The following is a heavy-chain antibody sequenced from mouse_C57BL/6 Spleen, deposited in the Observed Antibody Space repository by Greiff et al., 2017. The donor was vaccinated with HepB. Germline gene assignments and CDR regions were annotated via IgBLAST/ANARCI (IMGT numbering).Heavy chain of an antibody. CDR3: ARRAGTRYAMDY. J-gene: IGHJ4*01. CDR1: GYTFTSYW. Sequence: QVQLQQPGAELVMPGASVKLSCKASGYTFTSYWMHWVKQRPGQGLEWIGEIDPSDSYTNYNQKFKGKSTLTVDKSSSTAYMQLSSRTSEDSAVYYCARRAGTRYAMDYWGQGTSVTVSS. V-gene: IGHV1-69*01. CDR2: IDPSDSYT. D-gene: IGHD4-1*01.